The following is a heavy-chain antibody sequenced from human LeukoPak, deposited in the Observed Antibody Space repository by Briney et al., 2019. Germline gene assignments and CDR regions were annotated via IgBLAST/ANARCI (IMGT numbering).Heavy chain of an antibody. CDR1: GFTFSSYS. V-gene: IGHV3-21*01. J-gene: IGHJ6*03. Sequence: GGSLRLSCAASGFTFSSYSMNWVRQAPGKGLEWVSSISSSSSYIYYADSVKGRFTISRDNAKNSLYLQMNSLRAEDTAVYYCARGPHITMIVVVLRENYYMDVRGKGTTVTVSS. D-gene: IGHD3-22*01. CDR3: ARGPHITMIVVVLRENYYMDV. CDR2: ISSSSSYI.